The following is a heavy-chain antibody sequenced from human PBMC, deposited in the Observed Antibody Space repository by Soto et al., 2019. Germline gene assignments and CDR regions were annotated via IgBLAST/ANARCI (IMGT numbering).Heavy chain of an antibody. CDR2: IYYSGTT. J-gene: IGHJ4*02. V-gene: IGHV4-61*01. Sequence: PSETLSLTCTVSGGSVSSDSYYWSWIRQPPGKGLEWIGYIYYSGTTNYNPSLKSRVTISVDTSKNQFSLRLGSVTAVDTAVYYCAKGRYFDPFDYWGQGTLVTVSS. D-gene: IGHD3-9*01. CDR1: GGSVSSDSYY. CDR3: AKGRYFDPFDY.